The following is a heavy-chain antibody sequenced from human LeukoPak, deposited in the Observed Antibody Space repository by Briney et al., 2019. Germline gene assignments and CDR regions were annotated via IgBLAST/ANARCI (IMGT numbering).Heavy chain of an antibody. CDR3: TGSFGELSFFAY. D-gene: IGHD3-10*01. CDR2: IRSKAYGGTT. Sequence: GGSLRLSCTASGFTFGDYGMSWARQAPGKGLEWVGFIRSKAYGGTTEYAASVKGRFTISRDDSKSIAYLQVNSLKTEDTAVYYCTGSFGELSFFAYWGPGTLVTVSS. CDR1: GFTFGDYG. J-gene: IGHJ4*02. V-gene: IGHV3-49*04.